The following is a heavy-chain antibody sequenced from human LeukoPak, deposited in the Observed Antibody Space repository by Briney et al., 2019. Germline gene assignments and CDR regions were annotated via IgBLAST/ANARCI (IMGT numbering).Heavy chain of an antibody. CDR3: AKRQGSSASCYDY. V-gene: IGHV3-53*01. CDR1: GFIVSSNC. CDR2: IYSGGST. J-gene: IGHJ4*02. Sequence: GGSLRLSCAASGFIVSSNCVNWVRQAPGKGLEWVSVIYSGGSTYYADSVKGRFTISRDNSKNTLYLQMNNLRAEDTAMYYCAKRQGSSASCYDYWGQGTLVTVSS. D-gene: IGHD2-2*01.